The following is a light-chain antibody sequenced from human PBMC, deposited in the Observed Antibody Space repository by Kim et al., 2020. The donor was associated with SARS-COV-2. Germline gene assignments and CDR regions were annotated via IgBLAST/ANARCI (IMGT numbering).Light chain of an antibody. CDR1: ISNLQNNY. V-gene: IGLV1-47*01. CDR3: AAWDDTRGWV. J-gene: IGLJ3*02. Sequence: PGQTVIISRSGRISNLQNNYAHWFQHLPGMAPKLLLFMNDQRPSGVPDRFSGSKSGASASLAISGLRFEDEADYFCAAWDDTRGWVFGGGTQLTVL. CDR2: MND.